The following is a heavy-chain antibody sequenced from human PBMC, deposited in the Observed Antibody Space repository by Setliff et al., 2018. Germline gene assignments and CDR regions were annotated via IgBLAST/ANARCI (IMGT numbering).Heavy chain of an antibody. Sequence: PSETLSLTCTVSGGSISSSSYYWGWIRQPPGEGLEWIGSIYYSGSTYYNPSLKSRVTISVDTSKNQFSLKLSSVTAADTAVYYCARDNRARHYMDVWGKGTTVTVSS. V-gene: IGHV4-39*07. D-gene: IGHD3-10*01. CDR1: GGSISSSSYY. J-gene: IGHJ6*03. CDR2: IYYSGST. CDR3: ARDNRARHYMDV.